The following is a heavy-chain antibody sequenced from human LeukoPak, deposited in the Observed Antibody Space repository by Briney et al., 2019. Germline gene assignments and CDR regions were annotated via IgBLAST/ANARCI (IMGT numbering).Heavy chain of an antibody. CDR2: IYHSGSP. D-gene: IGHD2-15*01. V-gene: IGHV4-30-2*01. CDR3: AREILSSVGYFDY. J-gene: IGHJ4*02. Sequence: NPSQTLSLTCAVSGGSFSSGDYSWSWIRQPPGKGLEWIGYIYHSGSPYYNPSLKSRVTTSIDRSKNQLSLNLNSVTAADTAVYYCAREILSSVGYFDYWGQGILVTVSS. CDR1: GGSFSSGDYS.